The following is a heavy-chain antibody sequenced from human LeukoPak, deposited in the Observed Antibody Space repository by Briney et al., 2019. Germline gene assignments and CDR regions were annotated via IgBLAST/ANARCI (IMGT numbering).Heavy chain of an antibody. J-gene: IGHJ6*03. CDR3: ARRSPVSYYYYYMDV. V-gene: IGHV4-59*01. D-gene: IGHD3-10*01. CDR1: GGSISSYY. Sequence: SETLCLTCTVSGGSISSYYWSWIRQPPGKGLEWIGYIYYSGSTNYNPSLKSRVTISVDTSKNQFSLKLSSVTAADTAVYYCARRSPVSYYYYYMDVWGKGTTVTISS. CDR2: IYYSGST.